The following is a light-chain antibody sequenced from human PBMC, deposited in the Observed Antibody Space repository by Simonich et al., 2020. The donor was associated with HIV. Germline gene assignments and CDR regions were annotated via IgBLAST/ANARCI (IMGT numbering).Light chain of an antibody. Sequence: EIVMTQSPGTLSVSPGERTTLSCRASQSVRSNVAWYQQKPGQAPRLLIYGTSTRATGIPARFSGSGSGTDFTLTISSMESEYFAVYHCQQYNNWPWTFGQGTKVEIK. J-gene: IGKJ1*01. V-gene: IGKV3-15*01. CDR2: GTS. CDR3: QQYNNWPWT. CDR1: QSVRSN.